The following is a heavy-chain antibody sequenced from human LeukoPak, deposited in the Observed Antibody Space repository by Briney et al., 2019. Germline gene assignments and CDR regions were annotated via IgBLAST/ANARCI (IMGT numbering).Heavy chain of an antibody. CDR1: GFTFSSYG. V-gene: IGHV3-30*18. Sequence: GGSLRLSCAASGFTFSSYGMHWVRQAPGKGLEWVAVISYDGSNKYYADSVKGRFTISRDNSKNTLYLQMNSLRAEDTAVYYCAKDFRSSSGDVWGKGTTVTVSS. CDR2: ISYDGSNK. CDR3: AKDFRSSSGDV. D-gene: IGHD6-6*01. J-gene: IGHJ6*04.